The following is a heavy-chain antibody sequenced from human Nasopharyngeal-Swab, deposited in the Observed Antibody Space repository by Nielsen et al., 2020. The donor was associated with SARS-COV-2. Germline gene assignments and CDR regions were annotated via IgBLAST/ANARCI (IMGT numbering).Heavy chain of an antibody. CDR2: IYYSGST. Sequence: SETLSLTCTVSGGSVNSGSYYWSWIRQPPGKGLEWIGYIYYSGSTNYNPSLKSRVTISVDTSKNQFSLKLSSVTAADTAVYYCARVGGYSYGYGTDYWGQGTLVTVSS. CDR3: ARVGGYSYGYGTDY. CDR1: GGSVNSGSYY. D-gene: IGHD5-18*01. J-gene: IGHJ4*02. V-gene: IGHV4-61*01.